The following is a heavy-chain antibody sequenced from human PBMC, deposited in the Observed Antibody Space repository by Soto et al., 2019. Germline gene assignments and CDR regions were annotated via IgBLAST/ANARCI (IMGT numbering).Heavy chain of an antibody. CDR2: IYSGGST. CDR1: GFTVSSNY. Sequence: GGSLRLSCAASGFTVSSNYMSWVRQAPGKGLEWVSVIYSGGSTYYADSVKGRFTISRDNSKNTLYLQMNSLRAEDTAVYYCARGVSGYSGYDFDYYYGMDVWGQGTTVTVSS. CDR3: ARGVSGYSGYDFDYYYGMDV. V-gene: IGHV3-53*01. J-gene: IGHJ6*02. D-gene: IGHD5-12*01.